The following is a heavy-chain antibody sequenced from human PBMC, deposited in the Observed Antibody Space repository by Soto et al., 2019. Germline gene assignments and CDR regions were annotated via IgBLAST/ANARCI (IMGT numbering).Heavy chain of an antibody. CDR1: GFTFSNYA. D-gene: IGHD3-22*01. V-gene: IGHV3-23*01. Sequence: PGGSLRLSCAASGFTFSNYAMSWVRLAPGEGLEWVSAISGSAGSTYYADSVKGRFTISRDNSKNTLYMQMNSLRAEDTAVYYCAKESYDNSGYSDCWGQGTLVTVSS. CDR3: AKESYDNSGYSDC. J-gene: IGHJ4*02. CDR2: ISGSAGST.